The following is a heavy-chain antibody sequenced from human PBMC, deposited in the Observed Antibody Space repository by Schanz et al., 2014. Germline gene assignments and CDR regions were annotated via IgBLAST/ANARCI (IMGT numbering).Heavy chain of an antibody. Sequence: QVQLVQSGPEVKKPGASVRLSCKASGYNFNRHDISWVRQAPGQGLEWMGMINPSGGSTTYAQKFQGRVTMTRDTSTSTVYMELSSLRSEDTAVYYCARDGVDAAAGGNYWGQGTLXTVSS. CDR2: INPSGGST. CDR1: GYNFNRHD. J-gene: IGHJ4*02. D-gene: IGHD6-13*01. V-gene: IGHV1-46*02. CDR3: ARDGVDAAAGGNY.